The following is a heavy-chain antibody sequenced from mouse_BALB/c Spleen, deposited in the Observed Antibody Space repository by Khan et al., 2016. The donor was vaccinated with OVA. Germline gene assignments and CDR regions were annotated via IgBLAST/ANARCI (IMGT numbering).Heavy chain of an antibody. Sequence: QVQLQQSGAELARPGASVKMSCKASGYTFTSNTMHWIRQRPGQGLEWIGYINPSSDYNNFNQKFKDKATLTADKSSSTAYMQLRRLTSEDSAVYYCARRTTVYAMDYWGQGTSVTVSS. CDR2: INPSSDYN. CDR1: GYTFTSNT. J-gene: IGHJ4*01. D-gene: IGHD1-1*01. CDR3: ARRTTVYAMDY. V-gene: IGHV1-4*01.